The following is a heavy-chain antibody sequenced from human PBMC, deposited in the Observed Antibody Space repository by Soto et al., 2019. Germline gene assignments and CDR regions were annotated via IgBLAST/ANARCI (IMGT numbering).Heavy chain of an antibody. Sequence: QLQLQESGPGLVKPSETLSLTCTVSGGSISSSSYYWGWIRQPPGKGLEWIGSIYYSGSTYYNPSLKSRVTIAVDTSKNQSSLKLSSVTAADTAVYYCARSSPHSGYYAPCDYWGQGTLVTVSS. CDR3: ARSSPHSGYYAPCDY. CDR2: IYYSGST. J-gene: IGHJ4*02. D-gene: IGHD3-22*01. CDR1: GGSISSSSYY. V-gene: IGHV4-39*01.